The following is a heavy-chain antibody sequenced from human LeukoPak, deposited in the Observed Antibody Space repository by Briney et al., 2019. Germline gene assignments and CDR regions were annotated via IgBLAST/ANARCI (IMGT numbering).Heavy chain of an antibody. D-gene: IGHD6-19*01. CDR1: GFVFSTYS. Sequence: GGSLRLSCAVSGFVFSTYSMQWVRQAPGKGLEWVAVISYDGSQKYYVDSVKGRFTISRDNSKNTLYLQMNSLRADDTAVYYCARDARGAVAGTFDYWGQGTLVTVSS. CDR2: ISYDGSQK. CDR3: ARDARGAVAGTFDY. J-gene: IGHJ4*02. V-gene: IGHV3-30*01.